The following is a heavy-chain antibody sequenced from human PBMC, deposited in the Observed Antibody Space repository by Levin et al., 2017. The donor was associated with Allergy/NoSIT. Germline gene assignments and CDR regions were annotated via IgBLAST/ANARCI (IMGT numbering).Heavy chain of an antibody. D-gene: IGHD6-19*01. V-gene: IGHV4-59*01. CDR2: IYYSGST. CDR1: GGSISSYY. CDR3: ARGEPVAGSRGPFDY. J-gene: IGHJ4*02. Sequence: SETLSLTCTVSGGSISSYYWSWIRQPPGKGLEWIGYIYYSGSTNYNPSLKSRVTISVDTSKNQFSLKLSSVTAADTAVYYCARGEPVAGSRGPFDYWGQGTLVTVSS.